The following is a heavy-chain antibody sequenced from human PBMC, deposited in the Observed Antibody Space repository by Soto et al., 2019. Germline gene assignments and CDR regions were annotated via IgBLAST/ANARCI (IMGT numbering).Heavy chain of an antibody. CDR3: ARDHGVVVVAATLDY. V-gene: IGHV1-3*01. D-gene: IGHD2-15*01. CDR2: INAGNGNT. CDR1: GYTFTSYA. Sequence: GASVKVSCKASGYTFTSYAMHWVRQAPGQRLEWMGWINAGNGNTKYSQKFQGRVTITRDTSASTAYMELSSLRSEDTAVYYCARDHGVVVVAATLDYWGQGTLVTVSS. J-gene: IGHJ4*02.